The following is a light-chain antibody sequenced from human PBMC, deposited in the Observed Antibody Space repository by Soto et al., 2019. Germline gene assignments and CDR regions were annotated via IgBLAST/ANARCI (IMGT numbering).Light chain of an antibody. V-gene: IGLV2-8*01. CDR1: SSDVGAYIF. CDR2: DVN. Sequence: QYVLPHPPSASWSPGHSVTISCTGTSSDVGAYIFVSWYQQHPGKAPKLMVYDVNRRPPGVPDRFFGSKSGNTASLTVSGLQAEHEADYYCVSFAGGTYVFGTGTKVTVL. CDR3: VSFAGGTYV. J-gene: IGLJ1*01.